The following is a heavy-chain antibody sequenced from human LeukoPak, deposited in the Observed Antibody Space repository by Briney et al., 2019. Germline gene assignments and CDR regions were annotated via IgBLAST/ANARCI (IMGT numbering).Heavy chain of an antibody. CDR3: ARGRVAAAVVGYFDY. J-gene: IGHJ4*02. CDR2: IYTSGST. D-gene: IGHD6-13*01. CDR1: GGSISSYY. V-gene: IGHV4-4*07. Sequence: SETLSLTCTVSGGSISSYYRSWIRQPAGKGLEWIGRIYTSGSTNYNPSLKSRVTMSVDTSKNQFSLKLSSVTAADTAVYYCARGRVAAAVVGYFDYWGQGTLVTVSS.